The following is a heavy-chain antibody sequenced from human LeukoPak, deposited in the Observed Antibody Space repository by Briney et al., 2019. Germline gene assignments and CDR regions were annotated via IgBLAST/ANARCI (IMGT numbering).Heavy chain of an antibody. CDR3: AKGTRELPS. Sequence: PSETLSLTCSVSGDSMTSSYWTWIRQPPGEGLESIGYIYHTGDINYNPSLNSRVTMSLDTSKNQFFLKVTSVTAADTAVYYCAKGTRELPSWGQGTLVTVSS. CDR2: IYHTGDI. J-gene: IGHJ5*02. V-gene: IGHV4-59*08. D-gene: IGHD1-7*01. CDR1: GDSMTSSY.